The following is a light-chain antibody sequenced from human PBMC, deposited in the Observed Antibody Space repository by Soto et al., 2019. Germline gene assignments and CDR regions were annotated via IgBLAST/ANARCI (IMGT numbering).Light chain of an antibody. CDR1: QTVSSSY. Sequence: EIVLTQSPGTLSLSPGERATLSCRASQTVSSSYLAWYQQKPGQAPRLLIYGAAIRATGIPDGFSGSGSGTDFTLTISRLEPEDFAVYYCQQYGSSPTTFGGGTKVEI. J-gene: IGKJ4*01. CDR3: QQYGSSPTT. V-gene: IGKV3-20*01. CDR2: GAA.